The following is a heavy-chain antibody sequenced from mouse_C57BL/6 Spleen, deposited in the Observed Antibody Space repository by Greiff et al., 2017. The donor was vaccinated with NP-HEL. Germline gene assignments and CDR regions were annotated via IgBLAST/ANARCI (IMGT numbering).Heavy chain of an antibody. D-gene: IGHD3-1*01. CDR2: IYPRSGNT. V-gene: IGHV1-81*01. Sequence: QVQLKESGAELVRPGASVKLSCKASGYTFTSYGISWVKQRPGQGLEWIGEIYPRSGNTYYNEKFKGKATLTADKSSSTAYMELRSLTSEDSAVSSCARSGDWYFDVWGKGTTVTVSS. J-gene: IGHJ1*03. CDR1: GYTFTSYG. CDR3: ARSGDWYFDV.